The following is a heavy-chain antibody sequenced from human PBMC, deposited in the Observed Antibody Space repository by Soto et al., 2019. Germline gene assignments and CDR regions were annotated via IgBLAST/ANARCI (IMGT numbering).Heavy chain of an antibody. V-gene: IGHV4-59*05. Sequence: SETLSLTCTFSGGSISSYYWCLIRQPPGKGLELIGTFYYSGSTYYNPSLKSRVTISVDTSKNQFSLKLSSVTAADTAVYYCAILHGYCISTSCYGYYAMDVWGQGTTVTVSS. D-gene: IGHD2-2*01. CDR3: AILHGYCISTSCYGYYAMDV. CDR2: FYYSGST. J-gene: IGHJ6*02. CDR1: GGSISSYY.